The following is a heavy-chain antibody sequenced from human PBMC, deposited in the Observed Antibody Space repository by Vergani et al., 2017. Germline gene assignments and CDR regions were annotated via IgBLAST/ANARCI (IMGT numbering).Heavy chain of an antibody. D-gene: IGHD6-13*01. V-gene: IGHV3-23*01. CDR1: GFTFSSYA. CDR2: ISGSGGST. Sequence: EVQLLESGGGLVQPGGSLRLSCAASGFTFSSYAMSWVRQAPGKGLEWVSAISGSGGSTYYADSVKGRFTISRDNSKNTLYLQMNSLRAEDKAVYYCAXGSKGSSWYTPNDYWGQGTLVTVSS. J-gene: IGHJ4*02. CDR3: AXGSKGSSWYTPNDY.